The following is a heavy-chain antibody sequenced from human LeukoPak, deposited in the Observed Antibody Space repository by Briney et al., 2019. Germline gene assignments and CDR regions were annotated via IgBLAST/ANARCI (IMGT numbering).Heavy chain of an antibody. Sequence: SETLSLTCNVSGRSISSHYWSWIRQPPGKGLEWIGYIYYSGSTNYNPSLKSRVTISVDTSKNQFSLKLSSVTAADTAVYYCVSQSSLWFDPWGQGTLVTVSS. CDR1: GRSISSHY. CDR3: VSQSSLWFDP. V-gene: IGHV4-59*11. J-gene: IGHJ5*02. D-gene: IGHD3-16*02. CDR2: IYYSGST.